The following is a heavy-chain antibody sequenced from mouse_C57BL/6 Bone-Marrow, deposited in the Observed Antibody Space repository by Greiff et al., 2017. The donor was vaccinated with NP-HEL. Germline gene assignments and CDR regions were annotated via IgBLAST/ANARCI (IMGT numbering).Heavy chain of an antibody. Sequence: VQLQQSGGDLVKPGGSLKLSCAASGFTFSSYGMSWVRQTPDKRLEWVATISSGGSYTYYPDSVKGRFTISRDNAKNTLYLQMSSLKSEDTAMYYCARRYSNYPFAYWGQGTLVTVSA. J-gene: IGHJ3*01. V-gene: IGHV5-6*01. CDR2: ISSGGSYT. D-gene: IGHD2-5*01. CDR3: ARRYSNYPFAY. CDR1: GFTFSSYG.